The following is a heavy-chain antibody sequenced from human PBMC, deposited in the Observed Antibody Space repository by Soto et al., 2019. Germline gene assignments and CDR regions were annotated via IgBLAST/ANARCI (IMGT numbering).Heavy chain of an antibody. J-gene: IGHJ3*02. CDR2: IYPGDSDT. D-gene: IGHD2-2*01. Sequence: PGESLKISCKGSGYSFTSYWIGWVRQMPGKGLEWMGIIYPGDSDTRYSPSFQGQVTISADKSISTAYLQWGSLKASDTAMYYCASVHCSSTSCYVFDAFDIWGQGTMVTVSS. CDR3: ASVHCSSTSCYVFDAFDI. V-gene: IGHV5-51*01. CDR1: GYSFTSYW.